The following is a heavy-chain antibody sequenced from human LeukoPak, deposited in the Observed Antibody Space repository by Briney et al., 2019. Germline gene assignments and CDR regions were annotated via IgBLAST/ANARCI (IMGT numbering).Heavy chain of an antibody. CDR2: IYTSGGS. CDR3: ARGPSGYYYG. D-gene: IGHD3-22*01. Sequence: SETLSLTCTVSGGFIASYSWSWIRQPAGKGLEWIGRIYTSGGSDYNPSLKSRVIMSLDTSKNQFYLKMTSVTAADTAVYYCARGPSGYYYGWGQGILVTVSS. J-gene: IGHJ4*02. CDR1: GGFIASYS. V-gene: IGHV4-4*07.